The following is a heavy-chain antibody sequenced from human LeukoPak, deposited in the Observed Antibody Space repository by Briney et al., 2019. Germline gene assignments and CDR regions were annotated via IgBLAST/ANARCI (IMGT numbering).Heavy chain of an antibody. CDR3: ARTRGYSYGYGDY. CDR1: GYTFTNYG. D-gene: IGHD5-18*01. Sequence: ASVKVSCKASGYTFTNYGLSWVRQAPGQGLEWMGWISVYNGNTNYTQRLQGRVTMTIDRSTSTAYMELRSLRSDDTAVYYCARTRGYSYGYGDYWGQGTLVTVSS. V-gene: IGHV1-18*01. J-gene: IGHJ4*02. CDR2: ISVYNGNT.